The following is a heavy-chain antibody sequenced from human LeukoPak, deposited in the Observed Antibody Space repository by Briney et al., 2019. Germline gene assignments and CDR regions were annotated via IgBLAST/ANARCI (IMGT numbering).Heavy chain of an antibody. CDR2: ISAYNGNT. J-gene: IGHJ4*02. V-gene: IGHV1-18*01. D-gene: IGHD3-10*01. CDR1: GYTFTSYA. CDR3: ARTPLWFGEYAFDY. Sequence: ASVKVSCKASGYTFTSYAMNWVRQAPGQGLEWMGWISAYNGNTNYAQKLQGRVTMTTDTSTSTAYMELSRLRSDDTAVYYCARTPLWFGEYAFDYWGQGTLVTVSS.